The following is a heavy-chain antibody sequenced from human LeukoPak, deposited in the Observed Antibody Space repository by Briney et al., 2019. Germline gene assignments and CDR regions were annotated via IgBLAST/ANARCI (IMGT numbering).Heavy chain of an antibody. J-gene: IGHJ4*02. CDR1: GFTFDDYT. V-gene: IGHV3-43*01. D-gene: IGHD5-18*01. CDR3: ARDILLRDGFSCGCDY. Sequence: GGSLRLSCAAPGFTFDDYTMHWVRQPPGKGLEWVSLISWNNGGTYYSDSVKGRFTISRDNSKNSLYLQMNSLRTEDTALYYCARDILLRDGFSCGCDYWGPGTLVTVSS. CDR2: ISWNNGGT.